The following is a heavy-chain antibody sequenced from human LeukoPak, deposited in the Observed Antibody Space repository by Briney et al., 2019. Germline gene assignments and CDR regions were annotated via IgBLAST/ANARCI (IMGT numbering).Heavy chain of an antibody. D-gene: IGHD3-22*01. CDR2: IIPIFGTA. CDR3: ARHYDSSGYYWGEFDY. V-gene: IGHV1-69*13. Sequence: GASVKVSCKASGYTFTSYAISWVRQVPGQGLEWMGGIIPIFGTANYAQKFQGRVTITADESTSTAYMELSSLRSEDTAVYYCARHYDSSGYYWGEFDYWGQGTLVTVSS. J-gene: IGHJ4*02. CDR1: GYTFTSYA.